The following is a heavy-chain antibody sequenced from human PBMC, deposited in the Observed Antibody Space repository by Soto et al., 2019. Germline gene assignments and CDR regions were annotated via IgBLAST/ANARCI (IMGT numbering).Heavy chain of an antibody. V-gene: IGHV3-7*01. Sequence: GGSLRLSCAASGFSFGSYWMTWVRQAPGKGLEWVANIKEDGSEKYYVDSVRGRFTVSRDNAPNSLYLQMNSLRAEDTALYYCARNPPAAVATFDIWGQGTMVTVSS. D-gene: IGHD2-2*01. CDR2: IKEDGSEK. CDR1: GFSFGSYW. CDR3: ARNPPAAVATFDI. J-gene: IGHJ3*02.